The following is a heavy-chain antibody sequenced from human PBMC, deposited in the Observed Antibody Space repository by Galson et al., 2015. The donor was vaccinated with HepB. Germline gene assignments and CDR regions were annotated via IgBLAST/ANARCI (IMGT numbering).Heavy chain of an antibody. J-gene: IGHJ4*02. CDR2: INPVGREK. CDR1: EFTFSRFW. V-gene: IGHV3-7*03. Sequence: SLRLSCAASEFTFSRFWMSWVRQAPGKGLEWVANINPVGREKYYADSVKGRFTISRDNAENSVYLQISSLRAEDTAVYYCARISDRNGVDFDYWGQGTLVTVSS. D-gene: IGHD2-8*01. CDR3: ARISDRNGVDFDY.